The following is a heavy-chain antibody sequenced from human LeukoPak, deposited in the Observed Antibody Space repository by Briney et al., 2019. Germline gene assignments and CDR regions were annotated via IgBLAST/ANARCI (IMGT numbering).Heavy chain of an antibody. V-gene: IGHV3-48*01. Sequence: GGSLRLSCAASGFTFRNYTMNWVRQAPGKGLEWISFISSPTTKYYADSVKGRLTISRDDNKNLLYLQMNSLRAEDTAVYYCARRGGLDYWGQGTLVTVAS. CDR1: GFTFRNYT. D-gene: IGHD3-16*01. J-gene: IGHJ4*02. CDR3: ARRGGLDY. CDR2: ISSPTTK.